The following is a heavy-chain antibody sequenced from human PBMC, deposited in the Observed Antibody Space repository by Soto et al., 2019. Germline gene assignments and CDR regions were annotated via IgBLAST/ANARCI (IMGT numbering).Heavy chain of an antibody. J-gene: IGHJ6*02. Sequence: SETLSLTCTVSGGSISSSSYYWGWIRQPPGKGLEWIGSIYYSGSTYYNPSLKSRVTVSVDTSKNQFLLRFSSLTAADTAVYYRARNYGFQTRFLEWLYGMDVWGQGTTVTVSS. D-gene: IGHD3-3*01. CDR3: ARNYGFQTRFLEWLYGMDV. V-gene: IGHV4-39*01. CDR1: GGSISSSSYY. CDR2: IYYSGST.